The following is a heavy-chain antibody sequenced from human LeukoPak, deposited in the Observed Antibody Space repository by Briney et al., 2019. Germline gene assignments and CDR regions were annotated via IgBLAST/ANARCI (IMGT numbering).Heavy chain of an antibody. CDR3: ARRARWAQDFDY. CDR2: IYYSGST. D-gene: IGHD5-24*01. V-gene: IGHV4-59*08. CDR1: GGSVSGYY. J-gene: IGHJ4*02. Sequence: SESLSLTCTVSGGSVSGYYWSWIRQPPGKGLEWIAYIYYSGSTNYNPSPKSRVTISVDTSKNQFSLRLSSVTAADTAVYYCARRARWAQDFDYWGQGPLVTVSS.